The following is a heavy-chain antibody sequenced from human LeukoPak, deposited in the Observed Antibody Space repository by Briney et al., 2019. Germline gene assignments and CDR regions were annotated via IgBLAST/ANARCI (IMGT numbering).Heavy chain of an antibody. CDR1: GYTFTSYG. J-gene: IGHJ6*02. CDR3: ARDSYFYSAGSTTTNYGMDV. D-gene: IGHD1-26*01. Sequence: ASVTVCFKASGYTFTSYGISWMRQAPGQGLEWMGWISAYNGNTNYSQKLQGRVTITTDTSTSTAYMELRSLRSDDTAVYYCARDSYFYSAGSTTTNYGMDVWGQGTTVTVSS. V-gene: IGHV1-18*01. CDR2: ISAYNGNT.